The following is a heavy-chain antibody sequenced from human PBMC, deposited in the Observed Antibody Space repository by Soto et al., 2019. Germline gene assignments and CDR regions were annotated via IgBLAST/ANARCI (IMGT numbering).Heavy chain of an antibody. J-gene: IGHJ4*02. CDR3: ARGPAVAGTATYYFDY. CDR1: GYTFTGYY. Sequence: ASVKVSCKASGYTFTGYYMHWVRQAPGQGLEWMGWINPNSGGTNYAQKFQGWVTMTRDTSISTAYMELSRLRSDDTAVYYCARGPAVAGTATYYFDYWGQRTLVTVSS. D-gene: IGHD6-19*01. CDR2: INPNSGGT. V-gene: IGHV1-2*04.